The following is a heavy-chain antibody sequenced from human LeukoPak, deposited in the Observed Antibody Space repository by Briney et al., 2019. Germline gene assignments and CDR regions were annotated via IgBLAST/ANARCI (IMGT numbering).Heavy chain of an antibody. CDR1: GFTFSSYS. J-gene: IGHJ6*03. D-gene: IGHD3-3*01. CDR3: ARAPPNVLRFLEWLVYYMDV. Sequence: GGSLRLSCAASGFTFSSYSMNWVRQAPGKGLEWVSYISSSSSTIYYADSVKGRFTISRDNAKNSLYLQMNSLRAEDTAVYYCARAPPNVLRFLEWLVYYMDVWGKGTTVTVSS. V-gene: IGHV3-48*01. CDR2: ISSSSSTI.